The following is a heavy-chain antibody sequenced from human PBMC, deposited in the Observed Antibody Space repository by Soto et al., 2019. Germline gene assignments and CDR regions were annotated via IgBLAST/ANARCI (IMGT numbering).Heavy chain of an antibody. CDR1: GFTFDSFA. CDR3: AADTGDIEVVPATT. J-gene: IGHJ4*02. V-gene: IGHV3-21*04. CDR2: ISPASTYI. Sequence: GSLRLSCAASGFTFDSFAMQWIRQVPGKGPEWLASISPASTYIRYADSVKGRFTISRDNARNSLSLQMMSLRADDTAMYYCAADTGDIEVVPATTWGQGTLVTVSS. D-gene: IGHD2-15*01.